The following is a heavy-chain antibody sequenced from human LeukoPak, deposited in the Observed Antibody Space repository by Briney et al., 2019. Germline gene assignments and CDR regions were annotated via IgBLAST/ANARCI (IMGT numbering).Heavy chain of an antibody. CDR2: ISGSGGST. J-gene: IGHJ4*02. CDR1: GFTFSSYA. V-gene: IGHV3-23*01. CDR3: AKDHGGYCSGGSCYYFDY. D-gene: IGHD2-15*01. Sequence: PGGSLRLSCAASGFTFSSYAMSWVSQAPGKGLEWVSAISGSGGSTYYADSVKGRFTISRDNSKNTLYLQMNSLRAEDTAVYYCAKDHGGYCSGGSCYYFDYWGQGTLVTVSS.